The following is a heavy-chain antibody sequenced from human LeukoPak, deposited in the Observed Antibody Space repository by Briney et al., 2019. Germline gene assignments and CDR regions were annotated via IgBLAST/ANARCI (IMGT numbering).Heavy chain of an antibody. D-gene: IGHD1/OR15-1a*01. CDR3: ARVLEGNMLWFDF. Sequence: PVGSLRLSSVAPGFTFSDHYIDWGRQSPGKGLKWAGRIIKKAKSYTTDYAASVKGRFTISRDDSNNSVHLQMNSLKTEDTAVYFCARVLEGNMLWFDFLGQGTLVTVSS. CDR1: GFTFSDHY. J-gene: IGHJ5*01. V-gene: IGHV3-72*01. CDR2: IIKKAKSYTT.